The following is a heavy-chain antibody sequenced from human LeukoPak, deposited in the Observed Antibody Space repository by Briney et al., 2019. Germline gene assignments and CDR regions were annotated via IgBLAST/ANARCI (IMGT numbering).Heavy chain of an antibody. Sequence: GTLSLTCAVSGGSISSSNWWSWVRQAPGKGLEWVSAISGSGGSTYYADSVKGRFTISRDNSKNTLYLQMNSLRAEDTAVYYCAKSGYCSGGSCYDYFDYWGQGTLVTVSS. V-gene: IGHV3-23*01. CDR1: GGSISSSN. J-gene: IGHJ4*02. CDR2: ISGSGGST. D-gene: IGHD2-15*01. CDR3: AKSGYCSGGSCYDYFDY.